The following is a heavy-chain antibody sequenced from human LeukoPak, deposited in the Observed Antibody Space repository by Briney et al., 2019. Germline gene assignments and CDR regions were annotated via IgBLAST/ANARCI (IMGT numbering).Heavy chain of an antibody. D-gene: IGHD6-13*01. CDR1: GYNFPIYW. CDR2: IHPDDSNT. V-gene: IGHV5-51*01. Sequence: GESLKISCQGSGYNFPIYWIGWVRQMPGQGLEWMGIIHPDDSNTIYGPSFQGQVTISADKSINTAYLEWSSLKASDTAIYYCARQGAAGKYYYYYTDVWGKGTTVTVSS. CDR3: ARQGAAGKYYYYYTDV. J-gene: IGHJ6*03.